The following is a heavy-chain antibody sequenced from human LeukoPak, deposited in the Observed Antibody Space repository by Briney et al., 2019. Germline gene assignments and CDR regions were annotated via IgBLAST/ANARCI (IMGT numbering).Heavy chain of an antibody. D-gene: IGHD5-12*01. Sequence: SVKVSCKASGGTFSSYAISWVRQAPGQGLEWKGGIIPIFGTANYAQKFQGRVTITADKSTSTAYMELSSLRSEDTAVYYCARGIYSGYDAPALNYWGQGTLVTVSS. J-gene: IGHJ4*02. CDR3: ARGIYSGYDAPALNY. CDR2: IIPIFGTA. CDR1: GGTFSSYA. V-gene: IGHV1-69*06.